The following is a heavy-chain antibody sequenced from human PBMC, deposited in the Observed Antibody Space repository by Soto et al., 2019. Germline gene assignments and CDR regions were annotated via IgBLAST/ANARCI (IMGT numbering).Heavy chain of an antibody. CDR2: IKEDGNEK. Sequence: EVQLVQSGGGLVQPGGSLRLSCAASGFTFSRYWMTWVRQTPGRGLEWVASIKEDGNEKYYMDSLKGRFTISRDNAKNSLSLEVSGPRTHDTAVYYCVRDGLLLWLGEAGWFDTWGQGSLITVS. CDR1: GFTFSRYW. CDR3: VRDGLLLWLGEAGWFDT. J-gene: IGHJ5*02. V-gene: IGHV3-7*01. D-gene: IGHD3-10*01.